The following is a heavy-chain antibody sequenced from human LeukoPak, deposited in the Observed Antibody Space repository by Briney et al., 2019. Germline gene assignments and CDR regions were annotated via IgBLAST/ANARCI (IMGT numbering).Heavy chain of an antibody. V-gene: IGHV3-23*01. Sequence: PGGSLRLSCAASGFTFSSDAMSWVRQAPGKGLEWVSGISGSGDNTYYADSVKGRFTISRDNSKSTLYVQVNSLGTEDTAAYYCAKGSYYDSSGSFYFDYWGQGTLVTVSS. CDR3: AKGSYYDSSGSFYFDY. J-gene: IGHJ4*02. CDR1: GFTFSSDA. D-gene: IGHD3-22*01. CDR2: ISGSGDNT.